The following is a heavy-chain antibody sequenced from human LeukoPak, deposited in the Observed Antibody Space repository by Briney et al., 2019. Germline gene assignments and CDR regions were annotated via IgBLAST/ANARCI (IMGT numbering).Heavy chain of an antibody. Sequence: ASVKVSCKASGYTFTGYYMRWVRQAPGQGLEWMGWINPNSGGTNYAQKFQGRVTMTRDTSISTAYMELSRLRSDDTAVYYCARDKAVLRYFDWSHYYMDVWGKGTTVTISS. CDR3: ARDKAVLRYFDWSHYYMDV. V-gene: IGHV1-2*02. D-gene: IGHD3-9*01. CDR2: INPNSGGT. CDR1: GYTFTGYY. J-gene: IGHJ6*03.